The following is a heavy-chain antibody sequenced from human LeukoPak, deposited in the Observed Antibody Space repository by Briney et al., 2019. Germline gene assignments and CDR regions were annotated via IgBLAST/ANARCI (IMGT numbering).Heavy chain of an antibody. J-gene: IGHJ5*02. CDR3: ARHNIRGVTHWFDP. CDR1: GYSISSGYY. CDR2: IYHSGST. Sequence: SETLSLTCTVSGYSISSGYYWGWIRQPPGKGLEWIGSIYHSGSTYYNPSLKSRVTISVDTSKNQFSLKLSSVTAADTAVYFCARHNIRGVTHWFDPWGQGTQVTVSS. D-gene: IGHD3-10*01. V-gene: IGHV4-38-2*02.